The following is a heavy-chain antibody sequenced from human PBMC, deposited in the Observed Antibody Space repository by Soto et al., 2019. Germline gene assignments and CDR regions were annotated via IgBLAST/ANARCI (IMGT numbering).Heavy chain of an antibody. Sequence: XGWLRLSCAACGLSFSSYCMSGVRPAPGKGLEWVANIKQDGSEKYYVDSVKGRFTISRDNAKNSLYLQMNSLRAEDTAVYYCARLRITLFGAPGSVWYFDYCGQRTLVTVSS. V-gene: IGHV3-7*03. D-gene: IGHD3-3*01. CDR1: GLSFSSYC. CDR2: IKQDGSEK. CDR3: ARLRITLFGAPGSVWYFDY. J-gene: IGHJ4*02.